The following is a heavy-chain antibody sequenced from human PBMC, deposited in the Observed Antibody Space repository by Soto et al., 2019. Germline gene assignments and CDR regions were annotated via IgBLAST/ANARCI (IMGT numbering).Heavy chain of an antibody. Sequence: SVKVSCKASGYTFTSYYMHWVRQAPGQGLEWMGIINPSGGSTSYAQKFQGRVTMTRDTSTSTVYMELSSLRSEDTAVYYCAREYPGSSGYHNWFDPWGQGTLVTVSS. J-gene: IGHJ5*02. CDR2: INPSGGST. CDR1: GYTFTSYY. CDR3: AREYPGSSGYHNWFDP. V-gene: IGHV1-46*01. D-gene: IGHD3-22*01.